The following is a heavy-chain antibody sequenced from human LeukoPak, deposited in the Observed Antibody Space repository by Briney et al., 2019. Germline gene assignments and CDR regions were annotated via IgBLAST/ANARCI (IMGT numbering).Heavy chain of an antibody. CDR1: GGSFSGYY. D-gene: IGHD2-15*01. V-gene: IGHV4-34*01. CDR2: INHSGST. J-gene: IGHJ3*02. Sequence: SEALSLTCAVDGGSFSGYYWSWIRQPPGKGLEWIGEINHSGSTNYNPSLKSRVTISVDTSKNQFSLKLSSVTAADTAVYYCARGPDCSGGSCWQYAFDIWGQGTMVTVSS. CDR3: ARGPDCSGGSCWQYAFDI.